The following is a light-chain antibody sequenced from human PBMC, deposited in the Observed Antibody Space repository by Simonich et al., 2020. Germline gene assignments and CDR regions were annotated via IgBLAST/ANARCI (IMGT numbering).Light chain of an antibody. Sequence: DIVMTQSPDSLAVSLGERATINCKSSQSVLYSSNNKNYLAWYQQKPGQTPKLLLYWAAPRASGVPDRFSCSGSGTDVTLTLSSLQAEDVAVYYCQQYYRTPPTYGQGTKVEIK. V-gene: IGKV4-1*01. CDR2: WAA. J-gene: IGKJ1*01. CDR3: QQYYRTPPT. CDR1: QSVLYSSNNKNY.